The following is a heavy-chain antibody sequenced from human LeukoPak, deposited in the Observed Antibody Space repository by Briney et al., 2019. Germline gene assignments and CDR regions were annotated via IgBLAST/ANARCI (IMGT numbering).Heavy chain of an antibody. CDR3: ATPAGLWVRGTLTKTYYYYYGMDV. D-gene: IGHD3-10*01. V-gene: IGHV1-18*01. CDR1: GYSFPSYG. J-gene: IGHJ6*02. Sequence: ASVKVSRKASGYSFPSYGISWVRQAPGQGPEWMGWISPYNDNTNYAQKLQGRATLTTDTSTSTAYMELRSLRSDDTAVYYCATPAGLWVRGTLTKTYYYYYGMDVWGQGTTVTVSS. CDR2: ISPYNDNT.